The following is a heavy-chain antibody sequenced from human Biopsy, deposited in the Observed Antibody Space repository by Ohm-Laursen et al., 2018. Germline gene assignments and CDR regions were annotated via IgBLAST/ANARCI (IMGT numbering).Heavy chain of an antibody. CDR2: INHSGST. CDR1: GGSFSGYY. CDR3: VRGRSPATY. V-gene: IGHV4-34*01. J-gene: IGHJ4*02. Sequence: GTLSLTCSVYGGSFSGYYWSWIRQPPGKGLEWIGEINHSGSTNCNPSLKSRVTISVDTSKNQFSLKLSSMTPADTAVYYCVRGRSPATYWGQGALVIVSS.